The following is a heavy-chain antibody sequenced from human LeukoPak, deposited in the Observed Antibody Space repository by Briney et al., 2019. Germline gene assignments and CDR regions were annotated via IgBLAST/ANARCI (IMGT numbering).Heavy chain of an antibody. CDR1: GGSISSYY. D-gene: IGHD3-10*01. J-gene: IGHJ4*02. Sequence: SETLSLTCTVSGGSISSYYWSWIRQPAGKGLEWIGYIYYSGSTTYNPSLKTRLTMSLDRSKNQFSLKLNSVTAADTAVYYCAGDYGSGSYRFDYWGQGTLVTVSS. V-gene: IGHV4-59*12. CDR3: AGDYGSGSYRFDY. CDR2: IYYSGST.